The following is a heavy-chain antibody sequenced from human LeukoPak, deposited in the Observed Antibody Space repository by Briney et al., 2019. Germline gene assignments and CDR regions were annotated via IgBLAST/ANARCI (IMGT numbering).Heavy chain of an antibody. J-gene: IGHJ4*02. D-gene: IGHD3/OR15-3a*01. CDR3: ARDDPRDRTGFDY. CDR1: GFTFSSYA. CDR2: ISYDGSNK. V-gene: IGHV3-30-3*01. Sequence: PGGSLRLSCAASGFTFSSYAMHWVRQAPGKGLEWVAVISYDGSNKYYADSVKGRFTISRDNSKNTLYLQMNSLRAEDTAVYYCARDDPRDRTGFDYWGQGTLVTVSS.